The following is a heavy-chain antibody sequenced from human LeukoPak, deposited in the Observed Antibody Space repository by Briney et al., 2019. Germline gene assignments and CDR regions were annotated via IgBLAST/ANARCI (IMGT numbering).Heavy chain of an antibody. CDR2: IYHSGST. J-gene: IGHJ4*02. Sequence: SETLSLTCAVSGGPISSSNWWSWVRQPPGKGLEWIGEIYHSGSTNCNPSLKSRVTISVDKSKNQFSLKLSSVTAADTAVYYCARRFPSGSFDYWGQGTLVTVSS. V-gene: IGHV4-4*02. CDR3: ARRFPSGSFDY. D-gene: IGHD3-10*01. CDR1: GGPISSSNW.